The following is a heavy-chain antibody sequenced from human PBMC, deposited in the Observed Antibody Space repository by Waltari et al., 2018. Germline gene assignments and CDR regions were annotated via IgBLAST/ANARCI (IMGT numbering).Heavy chain of an antibody. CDR3: ARGVRLVAALDY. D-gene: IGHD2-2*01. J-gene: IGHJ4*02. Sequence: QVQLVQSGAEVKKPGASVKVSCKASGYTFTGYYMHWVRQAPGQGLEWMGGIIPICGTANYAQKCQGRVTITADESTSTAYMELSSLRSEDTAVYYCARGVRLVAALDYWGQGTLVTVSS. CDR2: IIPICGTA. V-gene: IGHV1-69*01. CDR1: GYTFTGYY.